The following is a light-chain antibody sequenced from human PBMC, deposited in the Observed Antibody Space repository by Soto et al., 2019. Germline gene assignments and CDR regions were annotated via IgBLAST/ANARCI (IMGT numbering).Light chain of an antibody. J-gene: IGLJ7*01. CDR2: EVS. V-gene: IGLV2-8*01. CDR3: SSYGGSNNFFV. Sequence: QSALTQPPSASGSPGQSVTISCTGTSSDFVSWYQQHPGKAPKLMIYEVSQRPSGVPDRFSGSKSGNTASLTVSGLQAEDEADYYCSSYGGSNNFFVFGTGTQLTVL. CDR1: SSDFV.